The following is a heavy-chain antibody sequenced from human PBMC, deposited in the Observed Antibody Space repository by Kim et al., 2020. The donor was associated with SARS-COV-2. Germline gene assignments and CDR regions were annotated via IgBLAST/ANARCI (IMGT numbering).Heavy chain of an antibody. J-gene: IGHJ4*02. D-gene: IGHD3-22*01. Sequence: YIPSLKSRVTISVDTSKNQFSLKLGSVTAADTAVYYCARTRITMIVVVTRFDYWGQGTLVTVSS. CDR3: ARTRITMIVVVTRFDY. V-gene: IGHV4-31*02.